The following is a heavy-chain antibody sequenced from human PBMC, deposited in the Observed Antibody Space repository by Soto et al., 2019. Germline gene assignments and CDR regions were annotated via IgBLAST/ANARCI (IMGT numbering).Heavy chain of an antibody. J-gene: IGHJ4*02. V-gene: IGHV4-34*01. Sequence: SETLSLTCTVYGGSFSGYYWGWIRQPPGKGLEWIGEINHSGRTNYNPSLKSRVTISVDTSKNQFSLKLSSVTAADTAVYYCASPFKGSDYWGQGTLVTVSS. CDR1: GGSFSGYY. CDR3: ASPFKGSDY. CDR2: INHSGRT.